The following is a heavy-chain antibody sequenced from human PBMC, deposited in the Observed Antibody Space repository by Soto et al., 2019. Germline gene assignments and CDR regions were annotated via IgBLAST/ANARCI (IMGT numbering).Heavy chain of an antibody. CDR3: AKGIVPSCYSHNDH. CDR1: GFTFSNYA. V-gene: IGHV3-23*01. CDR2: ISDSGDGT. D-gene: IGHD3-22*01. J-gene: IGHJ5*02. Sequence: PGGSLRLSCAASGFTFSNYAMSWVRQAPGKGLEWVSVISDSGDGTYYADSVKGRFTISRDNSKNALFLQMNSLRGDDTAVYYCAKGIVPSCYSHNDHWGQGIQVTVSS.